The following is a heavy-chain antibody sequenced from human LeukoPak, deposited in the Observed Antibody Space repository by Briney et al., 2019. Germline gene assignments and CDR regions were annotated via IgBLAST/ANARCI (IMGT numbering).Heavy chain of an antibody. J-gene: IGHJ4*02. D-gene: IGHD4-17*01. CDR3: ARGHTVTEFDY. V-gene: IGHV4-30-4*01. CDR2: IYYSGST. Sequence: SQTLSLTCTVSGGSISSGDYYWSWIRQPPGTGLEWIGYIYYSGSTYYSPSLKSRVTISVDTSKNQFSLKLSSVTAADTAVYYCARGHTVTEFDYWGQGTLVTVSS. CDR1: GGSISSGDYY.